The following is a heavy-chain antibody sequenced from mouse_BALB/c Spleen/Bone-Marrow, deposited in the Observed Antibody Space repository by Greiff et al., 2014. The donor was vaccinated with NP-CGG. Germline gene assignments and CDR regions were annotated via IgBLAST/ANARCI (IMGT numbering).Heavy chain of an antibody. D-gene: IGHD3-2*01. CDR3: ASRDSSGYVPDY. Sequence: QVQLQQSGAELVKPGASVKLSCKTSGYTFTSYWIQWVKQRPGQGLGWIGEIFPGTGTTYYNEKFRGKATLTIETYSSTAYMQLSSLTSEASAVYFCASRDSSGYVPDYWGQGTTLPVAS. CDR1: GYTFTSYW. J-gene: IGHJ2*01. CDR2: IFPGTGTT. V-gene: IGHV1S132*01.